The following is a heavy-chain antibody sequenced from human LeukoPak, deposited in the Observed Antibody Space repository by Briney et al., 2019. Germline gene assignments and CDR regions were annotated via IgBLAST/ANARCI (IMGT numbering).Heavy chain of an antibody. D-gene: IGHD3-22*01. V-gene: IGHV3-21*01. Sequence: GSLRLSCAASGFTFSSYSMNWVRQAPGKGLEWVSSISSSSSYIYYADSVKGRFTISRDNAKNSLYVQMNSLGAEDTAVYYCARDRYYDSSGYTGEGCFDYWGQGTLVTVSS. CDR3: ARDRYYDSSGYTGEGCFDY. CDR2: ISSSSSYI. J-gene: IGHJ4*02. CDR1: GFTFSSYS.